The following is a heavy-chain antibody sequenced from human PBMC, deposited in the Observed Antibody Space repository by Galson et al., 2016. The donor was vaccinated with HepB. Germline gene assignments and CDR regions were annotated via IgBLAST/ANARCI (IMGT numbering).Heavy chain of an antibody. V-gene: IGHV1-3*01. J-gene: IGHJ4*02. CDR1: GYIFSRYT. Sequence: SVKVSCKASGYIFSRYTMHWVRQAPGQRLEWMGWINPANGNTKYSQKFQGGVTFSGDTSASTGYMELSSLRSEDTAVYYCARVGGDFSSGYSSGLAYWGQGTLVTVSP. CDR2: INPANGNT. D-gene: IGHD3-3*01. CDR3: ARVGGDFSSGYSSGLAY.